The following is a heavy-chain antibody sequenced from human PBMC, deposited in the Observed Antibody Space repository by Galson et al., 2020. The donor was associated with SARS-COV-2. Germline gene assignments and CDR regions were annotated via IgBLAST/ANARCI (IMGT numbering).Heavy chain of an antibody. J-gene: IGHJ4*02. Sequence: GESLKISCAASGFSFTSYWMSWVRQAPGKGLEWVANIKENGSQIYYVDSVKGRLTIFRDNAKNSVYLQMNSLRAEDTGVYYCASGDWRVLAYWGQGTLVTVSS. CDR2: IKENGSQI. CDR3: ASGDWRVLAY. V-gene: IGHV3-7*01. CDR1: GFSFTSYW. D-gene: IGHD3-3*01.